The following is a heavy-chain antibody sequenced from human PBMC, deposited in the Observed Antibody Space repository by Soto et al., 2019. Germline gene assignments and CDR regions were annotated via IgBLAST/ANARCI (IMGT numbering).Heavy chain of an antibody. CDR2: IYYSGST. CDR3: ARGQSITIFGVVITPEYNWFDP. V-gene: IGHV4-39*01. J-gene: IGHJ5*02. D-gene: IGHD3-3*01. CDR1: GGSISSSSYY. Sequence: SETLSLTCTVSGGSISSSSYYWGWIRQPPGKGLAWIGSIYYSGSTYYNPSLKSRVTISVGTSKNQFSLKLSSVTAADTAVYYCARGQSITIFGVVITPEYNWFDPWGQGTLVT.